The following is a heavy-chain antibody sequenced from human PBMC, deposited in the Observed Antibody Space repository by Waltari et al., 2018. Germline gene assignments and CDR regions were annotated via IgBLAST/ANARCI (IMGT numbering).Heavy chain of an antibody. CDR1: GFRTDW. V-gene: IGHV3-7*01. J-gene: IGHJ3*02. Sequence: DVQPVESGGGLVQPGGSRRLCCEVSGFRTDWMDWVRQAPGKGLQWVGNINEDGGEKYYLDSVKGRFTISRDNAKKLVYLEMNTLRAEDTATYYCSKRLEIWGRGTMVAVS. CDR2: INEDGGEK. CDR3: SKRLEI.